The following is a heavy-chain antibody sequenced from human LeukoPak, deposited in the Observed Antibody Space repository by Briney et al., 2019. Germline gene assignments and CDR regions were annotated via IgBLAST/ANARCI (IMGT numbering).Heavy chain of an antibody. V-gene: IGHV4-4*07. CDR1: GDSISLPY. CDR2: IDTRGST. CDR3: ATSNGGKIVPFDY. Sequence: SETLSLTCTVSGDSISLPYMSWIRQTPEKGLEWIGRIDTRGSTDYNPSLESRVTMSVDTSKNQFSLKLSSVTAADTAVYYCATSNGGKIVPFDYWGQGTLVTASS. J-gene: IGHJ4*02. D-gene: IGHD4-23*01.